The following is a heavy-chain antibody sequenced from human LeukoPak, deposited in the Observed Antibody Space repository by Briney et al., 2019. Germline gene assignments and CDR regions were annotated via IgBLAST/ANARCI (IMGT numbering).Heavy chain of an antibody. CDR3: ARGEQRGSGTVHFDF. CDR2: VYHSGDT. V-gene: IGHV4-39*07. J-gene: IGHJ4*02. Sequence: SETLSLTCTVSGGSITSGYYYWGWIRQPPGKGLEWIGEVYHSGDTNYNPSLRSRVTISADRSNNQFSLRLNSVTAADTAVFYCARGEQRGSGTVHFDFWGQGILVTVSS. CDR1: GGSITSGYYY. D-gene: IGHD3-10*01.